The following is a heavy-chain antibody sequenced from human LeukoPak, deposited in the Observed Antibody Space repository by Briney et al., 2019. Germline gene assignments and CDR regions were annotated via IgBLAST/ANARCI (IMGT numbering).Heavy chain of an antibody. Sequence: GASVKVSCKAFGYTFNKFGISWVRQAPGQGLEWVGWISAYDGNTEYAQNFQGRVTMTTDTSTSTAYMDLRSLRSDDTAVYYCARDKVIASAGTPNWFDPWGQGTLVTVSS. V-gene: IGHV1-18*01. D-gene: IGHD6-13*01. CDR1: GYTFNKFG. J-gene: IGHJ5*02. CDR2: ISAYDGNT. CDR3: ARDKVIASAGTPNWFDP.